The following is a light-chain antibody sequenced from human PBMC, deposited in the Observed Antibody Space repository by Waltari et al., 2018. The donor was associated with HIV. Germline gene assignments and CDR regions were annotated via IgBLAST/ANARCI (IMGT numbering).Light chain of an antibody. CDR3: HQYYTLPPT. CDR1: RTGLYDHNTLNN. V-gene: IGKV4-1*01. J-gene: IGKJ4*01. CDR2: RAS. Sequence: DIVMTQSPDSLTVSLGERATLNCRSSRTGLYDHNTLNNLAWYEQKTSQPPKLLMYRASARPLGVSVRFSGNGSGSNFSLTIISLQADDVAVYYCHQYYTLPPTFVVGTKVEI.